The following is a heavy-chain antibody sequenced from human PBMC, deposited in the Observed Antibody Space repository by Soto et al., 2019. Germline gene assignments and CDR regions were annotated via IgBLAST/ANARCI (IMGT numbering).Heavy chain of an antibody. CDR2: MYHSGST. CDR3: ARDSKGINMVRGVILYYGMDV. CDR1: GGSISSGGYS. Sequence: SETLSLTCAVSGGSISSGGYSWSWIRQPPGKGLEWTGYMYHSGSTYYNPSLKSRVTISVDTSKNQFSLKLSSVTAADTAVYYCARDSKGINMVRGVILYYGMDVWGQGTTVTVSS. D-gene: IGHD3-10*01. V-gene: IGHV4-30-2*05. J-gene: IGHJ6*02.